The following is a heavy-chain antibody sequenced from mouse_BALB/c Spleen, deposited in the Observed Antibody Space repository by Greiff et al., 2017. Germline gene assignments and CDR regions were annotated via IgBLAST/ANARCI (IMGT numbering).Heavy chain of an antibody. CDR2: INPSSGYT. J-gene: IGHJ1*01. V-gene: IGHV1-4*02. D-gene: IGHD1-1*01. CDR3: AREGLLSYWYFDV. Sequence: VQLQQSAAELARPGASVKMSCKASGYTFTSYTMHWVKQRPGQGLEWIGYINPSSGYTEYNQKFKDKTTLTADKSSSTAYMQLSSLTSEDSAVYYCAREGLLSYWYFDVWGAGTTVTVSS. CDR1: GYTFTSYT.